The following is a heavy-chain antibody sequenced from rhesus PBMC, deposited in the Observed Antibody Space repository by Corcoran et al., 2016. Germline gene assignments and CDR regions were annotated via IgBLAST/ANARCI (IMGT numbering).Heavy chain of an antibody. CDR2: IYGSSVST. D-gene: IGHD3-3*01. V-gene: IGHV4-76*01. J-gene: IGHJ4*01. CDR3: ARGHYNFWTGYYFDY. Sequence: QVQLQESGPGVVKPSETLSLTCAVSGGSISSGYDWSWSRQPPGKGLEWIGYIYGSSVSTNHNPSLKTLVTISKDASKNQFSLKLSSVTAADTAVYYCARGHYNFWTGYYFDYWGQGVLVTVSS. CDR1: GGSISSGYD.